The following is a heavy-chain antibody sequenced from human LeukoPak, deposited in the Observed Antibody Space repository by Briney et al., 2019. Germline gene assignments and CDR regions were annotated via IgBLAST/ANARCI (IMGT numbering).Heavy chain of an antibody. V-gene: IGHV4-28*01. CDR2: IYHSGTT. Sequence: ADTLSLTCAVSGYSITSSSWWGWIRQPPGKGLEWIGYIYHSGTTYYNPSLQSRVTMSVDTSKNQFSLKLSSVTAVDTAVYYCARKENVYYYFDYWGQGTLVTVSS. CDR1: GYSITSSSW. D-gene: IGHD3-10*01. J-gene: IGHJ4*02. CDR3: ARKENVYYYFDY.